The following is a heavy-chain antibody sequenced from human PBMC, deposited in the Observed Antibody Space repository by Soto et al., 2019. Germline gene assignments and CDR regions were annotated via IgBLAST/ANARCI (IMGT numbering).Heavy chain of an antibody. Sequence: QVQLVQSGPEVKKPGASVKVSCEASGYTFTTSGISWVRQAPGQGLEWMGWISTYNGDTNYAQKFQGRVTMTADTSTGTAYMELMSLKSDDTAVYYCARQGSWPYYYYGLDVWGQGTTVTVSS. D-gene: IGHD1-26*01. V-gene: IGHV1-18*01. CDR2: ISTYNGDT. CDR3: ARQGSWPYYYYGLDV. CDR1: GYTFTTSG. J-gene: IGHJ6*02.